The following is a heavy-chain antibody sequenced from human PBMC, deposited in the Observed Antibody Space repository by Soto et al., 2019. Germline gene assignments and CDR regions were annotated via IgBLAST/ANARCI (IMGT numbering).Heavy chain of an antibody. V-gene: IGHV1-18*04. CDR1: GYTFTSYG. CDR2: INTYSGDT. J-gene: IGHJ5*02. D-gene: IGHD3-22*01. CDR3: ASVSLTMVVVPFWVS. Sequence: QVQLVQSGPEVKKPGASVKVSCRTSGYTFTSYGISWVRQAPGQGLEWKGWINTYSGDTIYAQKVHGRVSMTTDTSTSTAYMDLKSLKTDDTAMYYGASVSLTMVVVPFWVSWGQGPLFTVSS.